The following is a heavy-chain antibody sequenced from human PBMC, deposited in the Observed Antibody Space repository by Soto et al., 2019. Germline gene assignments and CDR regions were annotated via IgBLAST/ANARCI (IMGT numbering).Heavy chain of an antibody. Sequence: GGSLRLSCAASGITISYYWIHWVRQVPGGGLEWVSRVDNDGTGTSYADAVKGRFTISKDNAKNTVFLQMNSLRAEDTAVYYCGTVFEYWGQGALVTVSS. CDR3: GTVFEY. CDR1: GITISYYW. CDR2: VDNDGTGT. J-gene: IGHJ4*02. V-gene: IGHV3-74*01.